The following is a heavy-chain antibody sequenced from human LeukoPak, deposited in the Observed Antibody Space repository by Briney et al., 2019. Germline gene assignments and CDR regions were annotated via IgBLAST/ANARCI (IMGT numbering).Heavy chain of an antibody. CDR2: IRSSGSGGST. CDR3: AKENRERDFDY. J-gene: IGHJ4*02. D-gene: IGHD5-24*01. V-gene: IGHV3-23*01. Sequence: GGSLRLSCAASGFTFSNYAMNWVRQAPGKGLEWVSVIRSSGSGGSTYYADSVKGRFTISRDNAKNSLYLQVNSLRAEDTAVYYCAKENRERDFDYWGQGTLVTVSS. CDR1: GFTFSNYA.